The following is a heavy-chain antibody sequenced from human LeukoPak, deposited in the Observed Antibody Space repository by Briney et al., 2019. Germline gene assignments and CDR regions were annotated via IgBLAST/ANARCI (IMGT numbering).Heavy chain of an antibody. CDR3: VGNQDSWSGYHAFEY. J-gene: IGHJ4*02. Sequence: GGSLRLSCAAPGLVFSSYTMGWVRHAPGKGLECVSSSTPATDSTNYADSVQGRFTISRDNAKKTAYLQMNSLRVEDTAIYFCVGNQDSWSGYHAFEYWRQGILVTVSS. CDR1: GLVFSSYT. CDR2: STPATDST. V-gene: IGHV3-11*06. D-gene: IGHD3-3*01.